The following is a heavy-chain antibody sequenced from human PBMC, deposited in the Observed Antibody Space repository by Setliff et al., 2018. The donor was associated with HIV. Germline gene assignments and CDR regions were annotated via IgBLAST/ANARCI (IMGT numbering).Heavy chain of an antibody. Sequence: GESLKISCETSGFIFSSYTMSWVRQAPGKGLEWVSAISGSGGSTYYADSVKGRFTISRDNSKNTLYLQMNSLKTEDTAVYYCSRLRGYSYGLASYYYYYMDAWGKGTTVTV. CDR3: SRLRGYSYGLASYYYYYMDA. CDR2: ISGSGGST. V-gene: IGHV3-23*01. D-gene: IGHD5-18*01. J-gene: IGHJ6*03. CDR1: GFIFSSYT.